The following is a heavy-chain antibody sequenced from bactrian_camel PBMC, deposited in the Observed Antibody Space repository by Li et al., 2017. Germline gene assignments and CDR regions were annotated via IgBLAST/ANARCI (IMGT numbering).Heavy chain of an antibody. V-gene: IGHV3-2*01. Sequence: HVQLVESGGGLVQPGGSLRLSCAASGFSFSSYPMSWVRQAPGKGLEWVSSIRSDSISKSYADFVKGRFTISRDNAKNTLYLQLNSLKTEDTAMYYCAKSIPMVWRFGVQVSRSLGPGHPGHRL. CDR1: GFSFSSYP. CDR3: AKSIPMVWRFGVQVSRS. D-gene: IGHD1*01. J-gene: IGHJ2*01. CDR2: IRSDSISK.